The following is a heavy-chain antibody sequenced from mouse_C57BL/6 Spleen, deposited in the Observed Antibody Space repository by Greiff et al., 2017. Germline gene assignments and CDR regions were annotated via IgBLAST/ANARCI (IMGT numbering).Heavy chain of an antibody. V-gene: IGHV1-66*01. CDR1: GYSFTSYY. CDR2: IYPGSGNT. Sequence: VQLVESGPELVKPGASVKISCKASGYSFTSYYIHWVKQRPGQGLAWIGWIYPGSGNTKYNEKFKGKATLTEDTSSSTAYMKLSSLTSEDSAVYYCASPLRRDDMDYWGQGTSVTVSA. CDR3: ASPLRRDDMDY. J-gene: IGHJ4*01.